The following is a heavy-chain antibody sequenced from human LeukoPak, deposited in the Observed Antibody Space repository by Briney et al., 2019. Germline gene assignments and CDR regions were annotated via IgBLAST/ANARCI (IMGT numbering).Heavy chain of an antibody. CDR1: GFSVSNYY. J-gene: IGHJ5*01. V-gene: IGHV3-66*03. Sequence: QPGGSLRLSCAGSGFSVSNYYMNWVRQAPGKGLEGVSLIRDSGATFYADSVKGRFTISRDNSKNTIYLQMNRLRVEDTAVYFCARDRAVTQVWVEFDSWGQGTQVTVSS. CDR3: ARDRAVTQVWVEFDS. CDR2: IRDSGAT. D-gene: IGHD3-16*01.